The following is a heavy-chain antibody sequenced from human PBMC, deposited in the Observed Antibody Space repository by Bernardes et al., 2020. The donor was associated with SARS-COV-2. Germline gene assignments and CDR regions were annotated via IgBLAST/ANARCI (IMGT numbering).Heavy chain of an antibody. CDR2: ISGSGGST. Sequence: VGSLRRSCAASGFTFSSYAMSWVRQAPGKGLEWVSAISGSGGSTYYADSVKGRFTISRDNSKNTLYLQMNSLRAEDTAVYYCAKGFTYGILWPDGHFDYWGQGTLVTVSS. D-gene: IGHD3-10*01. CDR1: GFTFSSYA. V-gene: IGHV3-23*01. CDR3: AKGFTYGILWPDGHFDY. J-gene: IGHJ4*02.